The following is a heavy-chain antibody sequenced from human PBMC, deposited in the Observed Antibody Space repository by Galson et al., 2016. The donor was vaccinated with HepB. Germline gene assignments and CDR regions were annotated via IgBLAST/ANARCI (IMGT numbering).Heavy chain of an antibody. J-gene: IGHJ3*02. V-gene: IGHV6-1*01. CDR2: TYYNSKWYN. Sequence: CAISGDSVSSNSAAWNWIRQSPSRGLEWLGRTYYNSKWYNDYAASVKSRITINPDTSKYQFSLQLNSVTPDDTAVYYCARLYWGLRAFDIWGQGTMVTVSS. CDR3: ARLYWGLRAFDI. D-gene: IGHD2-8*02. CDR1: GDSVSSNSAA.